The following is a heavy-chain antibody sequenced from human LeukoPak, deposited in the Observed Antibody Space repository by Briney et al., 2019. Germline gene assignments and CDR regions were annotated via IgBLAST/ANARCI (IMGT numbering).Heavy chain of an antibody. D-gene: IGHD6-13*01. J-gene: IGHJ5*02. Sequence: ASVKVSCKASXXXXXXXXXXXVXXXXXXXXXXMXXXNPNSGGTNYAQKFQGRVTMTXDTSISTAYMELSRLRSDDTAVYXCARDLGPIADPATDWFDPWGQGTLVTVSS. CDR2: XNPNSGGT. V-gene: IGHV1-2*02. CDR1: XXXXXXXX. CDR3: ARDLGPIADPATDWFDP.